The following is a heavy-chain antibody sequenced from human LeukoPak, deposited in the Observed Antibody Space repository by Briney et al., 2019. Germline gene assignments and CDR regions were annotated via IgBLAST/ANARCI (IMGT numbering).Heavy chain of an antibody. J-gene: IGHJ4*02. CDR2: IYYSGST. D-gene: IGHD6-25*01. CDR3: ATGYSSDPETSNGDY. Sequence: PSETLSLTCTVSGGSISISSYHWGWIRQPPGKGLEWIGSIYYSGSTYYNPSLKSRVTISVDTSKNQFSLKLSSVTAADTAVYYCATGYSSDPETSNGDYWGQGTLVTVSS. V-gene: IGHV4-39*01. CDR1: GGSISISSYH.